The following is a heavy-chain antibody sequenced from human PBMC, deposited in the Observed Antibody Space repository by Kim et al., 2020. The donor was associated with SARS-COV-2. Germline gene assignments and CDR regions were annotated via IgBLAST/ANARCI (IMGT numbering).Heavy chain of an antibody. Sequence: YSQNFTGRVTITGDTSATTAYMELSSLTSKDTAVYYCAREGSGSYNWLDPWGQGTLVTVSS. CDR3: AREGSGSYNWLDP. D-gene: IGHD3-10*01. V-gene: IGHV1-3*01. J-gene: IGHJ5*02.